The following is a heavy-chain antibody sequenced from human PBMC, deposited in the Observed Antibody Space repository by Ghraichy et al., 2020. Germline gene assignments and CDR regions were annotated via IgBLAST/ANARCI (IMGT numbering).Heavy chain of an antibody. D-gene: IGHD3/OR15-3a*01. CDR1: GFTFSNYW. V-gene: IGHV3-7*03. CDR2: IKQDGSEI. J-gene: IGHJ1*01. CDR3: AREDYYDFAEYFQY. Sequence: GGSLRLSCAASGFTFSNYWMSWVRQAPGKGLEWVANIKQDGSEIYYVDSVKGRFTISRDNAKNTLYLQMNSLRAEDSAVYYCAREDYYDFAEYFQYWGQGTLVSVSS.